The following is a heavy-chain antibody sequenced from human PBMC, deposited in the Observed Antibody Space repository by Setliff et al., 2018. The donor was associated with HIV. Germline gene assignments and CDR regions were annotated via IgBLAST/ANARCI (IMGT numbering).Heavy chain of an antibody. CDR1: GYSLTELS. CDR3: ATSGFYDILTGPTPGVFDI. V-gene: IGHV1-24*01. J-gene: IGHJ3*02. CDR2: FDPEDGET. Sequence: ASVKVSCKVSGYSLTELSIHWVRQAPGEGLEWMGGFDPEDGETVYAEKFQGRVTMTEDTSTDTAYMALSSLRSEDTAMYYCATSGFYDILTGPTPGVFDIWGQGTMVTVSS. D-gene: IGHD3-9*01.